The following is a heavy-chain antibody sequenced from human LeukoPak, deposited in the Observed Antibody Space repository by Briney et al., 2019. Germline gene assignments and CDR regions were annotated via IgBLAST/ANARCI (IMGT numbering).Heavy chain of an antibody. D-gene: IGHD1-1*01. CDR1: GGSINGYY. J-gene: IGHJ4*02. V-gene: IGHV4-4*09. Sequence: NTSETLSLTCTVSGGSINGYYWSWLRQPPGKGLEWIGFTYNSGNTRYNPSPGSRVTISEDTSKDQFSLKLISVTAADTALYYCASTLSTTSYVGFFDSWGQGTLVTVSS. CDR3: ASTLSTTSYVGFFDS. CDR2: TYNSGNT.